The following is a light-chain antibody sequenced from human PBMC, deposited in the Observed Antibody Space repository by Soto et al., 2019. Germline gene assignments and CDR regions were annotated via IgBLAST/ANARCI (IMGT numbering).Light chain of an antibody. CDR1: QSVTNSF. Sequence: EIVLAQSPGTLSLSPGERATLSFMASQSVTNSFLAWYQQKPGQAPRLLIYGASRRATGIPDRFTGSGSGTDFTLTISSLETEDLAVYYCQHRSNWPSWTFGAGTKVDIK. CDR2: GAS. J-gene: IGKJ1*01. V-gene: IGKV3D-20*02. CDR3: QHRSNWPSWT.